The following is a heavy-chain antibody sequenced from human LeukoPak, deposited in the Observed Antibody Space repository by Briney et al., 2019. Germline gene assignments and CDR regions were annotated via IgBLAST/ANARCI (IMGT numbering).Heavy chain of an antibody. CDR3: ARSGYSGYDPYYYYYYGMDV. CDR2: ISSSSTYI. D-gene: IGHD5-12*01. Sequence: PGGSLRLSCAASGFTFSSYNMNWVRQAPGKGLEWVSSISSSSTYIYYADSVKGRFTISRDNAKNSLYLQMNSLRAEDTALYYCARSGYSGYDPYYYYYYGMDVWGQGTTVTVSS. V-gene: IGHV3-21*01. CDR1: GFTFSSYN. J-gene: IGHJ6*02.